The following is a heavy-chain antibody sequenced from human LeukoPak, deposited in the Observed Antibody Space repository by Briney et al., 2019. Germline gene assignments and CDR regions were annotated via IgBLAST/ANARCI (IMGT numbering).Heavy chain of an antibody. V-gene: IGHV1-2*02. D-gene: IGHD2-15*01. J-gene: IGHJ5*02. CDR1: GYTFTGYY. Sequence: EASVKVSCTASGYTFTGYYMHWVRQAPGQGLEWMGWINPNSGGTNYAQKFQGRVTMTRDTSISTAYMELSRLRSDDTAVYYCARGSCSCGSCYSRWFDPWGQGTLVTVSS. CDR3: ARGSCSCGSCYSRWFDP. CDR2: INPNSGGT.